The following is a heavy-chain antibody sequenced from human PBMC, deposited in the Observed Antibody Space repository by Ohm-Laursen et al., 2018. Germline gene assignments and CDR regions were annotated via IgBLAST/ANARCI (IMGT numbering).Heavy chain of an antibody. V-gene: IGHV4-34*01. Sequence: SQTLSLTCAVYGGSFSGYYWSWIRQPPGKGLEWIGEINHSGSTNYNPSLKSRVTISVDTSKNHFSLKLSSVTAADTAVYYCARYSGSYYGFLPDPFDYWGQGTLVTVSS. CDR2: INHSGST. J-gene: IGHJ4*02. CDR3: ARYSGSYYGFLPDPFDY. D-gene: IGHD1-26*01. CDR1: GGSFSGYY.